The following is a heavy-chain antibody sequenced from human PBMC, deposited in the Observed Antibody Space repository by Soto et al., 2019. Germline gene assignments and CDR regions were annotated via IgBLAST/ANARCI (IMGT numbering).Heavy chain of an antibody. Sequence: GGSLRLSCAASGFTFSSYGMHWVRQAPGKGLEWVAVIWYDGSNKYYADSVKGRFTISRDNSKNTLYLQMNSLRAEDTAVYYCARRAIIAARPNYYYYGMDVWGQGTTVTVSS. D-gene: IGHD6-6*01. CDR3: ARRAIIAARPNYYYYGMDV. V-gene: IGHV3-33*01. CDR1: GFTFSSYG. CDR2: IWYDGSNK. J-gene: IGHJ6*02.